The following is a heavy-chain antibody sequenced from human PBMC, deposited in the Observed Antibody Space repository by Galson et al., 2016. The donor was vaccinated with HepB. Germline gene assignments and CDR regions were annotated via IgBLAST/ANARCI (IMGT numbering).Heavy chain of an antibody. J-gene: IGHJ3*02. CDR1: GFTVSYNY. Sequence: SLRLSCAASGFTVSYNYMSWVRQAPGKGLEWVSLIYSGGSTEYADSVEGRFTISRDNSKNTLYLQMNSLRAEDTAVYYCARTYYYDTSGTWGTFDIWGQGTMVTVSS. V-gene: IGHV3-53*01. CDR3: ARTYYYDTSGTWGTFDI. D-gene: IGHD3-22*01. CDR2: IYSGGST.